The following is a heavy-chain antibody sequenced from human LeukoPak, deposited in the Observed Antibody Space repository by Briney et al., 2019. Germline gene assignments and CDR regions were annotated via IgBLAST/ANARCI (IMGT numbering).Heavy chain of an antibody. D-gene: IGHD1/OR15-1a*01. CDR1: GGSISSYY. CDR3: ARHVRLNNKKNWFDP. V-gene: IGHV4-59*08. Sequence: SETLSLTCTVSGGSISSYYWSWIRQPPGKGLEWIGYIYYSGSTNYNPSLKSRVTISVDTSKNQFSLKLSSVTAADTAVYYCARHVRLNNKKNWFDPWGQGTLVTVST. CDR2: IYYSGST. J-gene: IGHJ5*02.